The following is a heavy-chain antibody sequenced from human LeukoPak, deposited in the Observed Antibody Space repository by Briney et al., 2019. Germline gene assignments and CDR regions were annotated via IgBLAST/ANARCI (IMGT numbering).Heavy chain of an antibody. CDR1: GGSISSSSYY. CDR3: ARHPCSGGSCPLDYYYYYGRDV. J-gene: IGHJ6*02. V-gene: IGHV4-39*01. Sequence: SETLSLTCTVSGGSISSSSYYWGWIRQPPGKGLEWIGSIYYSGSTYYNPSLKSRVTISVDTSKNQFSLKLRSVTAADTAVYYCARHPCSGGSCPLDYYYYYGRDVWGQGTTVTVSS. D-gene: IGHD2-15*01. CDR2: IYYSGST.